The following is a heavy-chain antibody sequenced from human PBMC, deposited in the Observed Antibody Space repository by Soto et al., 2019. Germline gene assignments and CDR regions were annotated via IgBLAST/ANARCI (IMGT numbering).Heavy chain of an antibody. CDR1: GFTFSGSA. CDR2: IRSKANSYAT. J-gene: IGHJ6*02. Sequence: GGSLRLSCAASGFTFSGSAMHWVRQASGKGLEWVGRIRSKANSYATAYAASVKGRFTISRDDSKNAAYLQMNSLKTEDTAVYYCGSSSLADYYYGMDVWGQGTTVTVSS. V-gene: IGHV3-73*01. CDR3: GSSSLADYYYGMDV. D-gene: IGHD6-6*01.